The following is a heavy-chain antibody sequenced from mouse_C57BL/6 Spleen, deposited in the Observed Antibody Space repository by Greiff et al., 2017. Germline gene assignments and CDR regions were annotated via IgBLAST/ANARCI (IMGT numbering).Heavy chain of an antibody. J-gene: IGHJ4*01. CDR1: GFSLSTSGMG. CDR2: IYWDDDK. Sequence: QVQLKESGPGILQSSQTLSLPCSFSGFSLSTSGMGVSWIRQPSGKGLEWLAHIYWDDDKRYNPSLKSRLTISKDTSRNQVFLKITSVDTADTATYYCARRGGAPGGDYYAMDYWGQGTSVTVSS. V-gene: IGHV8-12*01. D-gene: IGHD3-1*01. CDR3: ARRGGAPGGDYYAMDY.